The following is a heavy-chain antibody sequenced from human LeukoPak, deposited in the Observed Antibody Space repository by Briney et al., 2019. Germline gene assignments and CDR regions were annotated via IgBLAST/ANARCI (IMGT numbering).Heavy chain of an antibody. CDR3: AKSPWGDSSGYYSDY. V-gene: IGHV3-30*18. CDR2: ISYDGSNK. Sequence: GGSLRLSCAASGFTFSSYGMHWVRQAPGKGLEWVAVISYDGSNKYYADSVKGRFTISRDNSKNTLYLQMNSLRAEDTAVYHCAKSPWGDSSGYYSDYWGQGTLVTVSS. CDR1: GFTFSSYG. J-gene: IGHJ4*02. D-gene: IGHD3-22*01.